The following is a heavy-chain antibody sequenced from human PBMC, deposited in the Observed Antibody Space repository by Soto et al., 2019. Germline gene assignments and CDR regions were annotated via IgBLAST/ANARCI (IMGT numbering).Heavy chain of an antibody. CDR2: IIPIPGTA. CDR1: GGTFGSYA. Sequence: QVQLVQSGAEVKKPGSSVKVSCKASGGTFGSYAISWVRQAPGQGLEWMGGIIPIPGTANYAQKLQGRVTIAADESTSTAYMELSSLRSEDTAVYYCARSQGSSTSLEIYYYYYYGMDVWGQGTTVTVPS. D-gene: IGHD2-2*01. J-gene: IGHJ6*02. CDR3: ARSQGSSTSLEIYYYYYYGMDV. V-gene: IGHV1-69*01.